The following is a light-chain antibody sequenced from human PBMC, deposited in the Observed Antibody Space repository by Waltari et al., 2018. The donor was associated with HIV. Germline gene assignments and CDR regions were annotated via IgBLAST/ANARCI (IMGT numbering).Light chain of an antibody. Sequence: EIVLTQFPGTLSLSPGERATLSCRASQSLSSSYLAWYQQKPGQAPRLLIYGASSRATGIPDRFSGSGSGTDFTLTISRLEPEDLALYYCQQYGSSPPITFGPGTKVDIK. J-gene: IGKJ3*01. CDR1: QSLSSSY. CDR3: QQYGSSPPIT. CDR2: GAS. V-gene: IGKV3-20*01.